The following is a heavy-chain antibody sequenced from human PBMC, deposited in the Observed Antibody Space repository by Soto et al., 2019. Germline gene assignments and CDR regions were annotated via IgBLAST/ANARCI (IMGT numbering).Heavy chain of an antibody. Sequence: SVKVSCKASGDTFSTYTITWVRQAPGQGLEWMGGIIPSTGNTKYAQKFQGRVTITRDASTSTAYMELSSLRSEDTAVYYCARAAAGTNLPFDYWGQGALVTVSS. CDR1: GDTFSTYT. CDR2: IIPSTGNT. V-gene: IGHV1-69*16. D-gene: IGHD6-13*01. CDR3: ARAAAGTNLPFDY. J-gene: IGHJ4*02.